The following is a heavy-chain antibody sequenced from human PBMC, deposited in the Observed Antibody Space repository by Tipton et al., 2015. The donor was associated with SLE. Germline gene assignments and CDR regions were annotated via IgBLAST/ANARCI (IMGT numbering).Heavy chain of an antibody. CDR2: INHSGST. D-gene: IGHD3-9*01. V-gene: IGHV4-34*01. CDR3: ASGILTGYAAFDI. Sequence: TLSLTCAVYGGSFSGYYWSWIRQPPGKGLEWIGEINHSGSTNYNPSLKSRVTISADTSKNQFSLKLSSVTAADTAVYYCASGILTGYAAFDIWGPGTMVTVSS. CDR1: GGSFSGYY. J-gene: IGHJ3*02.